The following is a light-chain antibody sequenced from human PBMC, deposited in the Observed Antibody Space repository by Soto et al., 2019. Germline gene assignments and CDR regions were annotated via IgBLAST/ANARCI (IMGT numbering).Light chain of an antibody. J-gene: IGKJ1*01. V-gene: IGKV1-5*01. Sequence: ASMLSASVWGGVTGKCLTSQSISTWLAWYQQKPGQAPRLLIYGASNRATGIPDRFSGSGSGTEFTLTISSLQPDDFATYYCQQYNSYWTFGQGTKVAIK. CDR2: GAS. CDR1: QSISTW. CDR3: QQYNSYWT.